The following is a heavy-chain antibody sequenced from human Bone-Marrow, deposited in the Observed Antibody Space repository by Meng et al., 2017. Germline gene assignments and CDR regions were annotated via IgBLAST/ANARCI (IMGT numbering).Heavy chain of an antibody. V-gene: IGHV1-18*01. Sequence: ASVKVSCKASGYDFLKYGITWVRQAPGQGLEWVGWISPSNGDVNYEQKLQGRAVIRTDTSINTVYMNLWDLTSADAAMYYCERVTTLMGGTNFDHWGLGTRVTVSS. J-gene: IGHJ4*02. D-gene: IGHD1-26*01. CDR3: ERVTTLMGGTNFDH. CDR2: ISPSNGDV. CDR1: GYDFLKYG.